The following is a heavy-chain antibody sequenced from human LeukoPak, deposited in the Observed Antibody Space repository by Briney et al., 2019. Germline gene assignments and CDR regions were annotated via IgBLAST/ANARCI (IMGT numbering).Heavy chain of an antibody. CDR3: ASSTCSSTSCYRGGDYYYYYMDV. CDR2: INPSGGST. V-gene: IGHV1-46*01. Sequence: ASVKVSCKASGYTFTSYYMHWVRQAPGQGLEWMGIINPSGGSTSYAQKFQGRVTMTRDTSTSTVYMELSSLRSEDTAVYYCASSTCSSTSCYRGGDYYYYYMDVWGKGTTVTVSS. CDR1: GYTFTSYY. J-gene: IGHJ6*03. D-gene: IGHD2-2*02.